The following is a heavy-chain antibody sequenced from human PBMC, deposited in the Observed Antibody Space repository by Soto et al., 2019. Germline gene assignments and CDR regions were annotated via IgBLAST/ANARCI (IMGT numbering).Heavy chain of an antibody. Sequence: GSLRLSCAASGFTFSSYGMHWVRQAPGKGLEWVAVISYDGSNKYYADSVKGRFTISRDNSKNTLYLQMNSLRAEDTAVYYCAKLQLSVGDYFDYWGQGTLVTVSS. CDR1: GFTFSSYG. J-gene: IGHJ4*02. V-gene: IGHV3-30*18. CDR2: ISYDGSNK. CDR3: AKLQLSVGDYFDY. D-gene: IGHD5-18*01.